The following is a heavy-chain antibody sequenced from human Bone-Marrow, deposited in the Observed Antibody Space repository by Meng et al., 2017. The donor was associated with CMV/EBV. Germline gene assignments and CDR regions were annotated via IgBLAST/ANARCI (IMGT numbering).Heavy chain of an antibody. D-gene: IGHD2-2*02. Sequence: SETLSLTCAVYGGSFSGYYWSWIRQPPGKGLEWIGEINHSGSTNYNPSLKSRVTISVDTSKNQFSLKLSSVTAADTVVYYCARWGKKRIGYCSSTSCYRTAFDIWGQGTMVPVSS. CDR2: INHSGST. CDR3: ARWGKKRIGYCSSTSCYRTAFDI. V-gene: IGHV4-34*01. CDR1: GGSFSGYY. J-gene: IGHJ3*02.